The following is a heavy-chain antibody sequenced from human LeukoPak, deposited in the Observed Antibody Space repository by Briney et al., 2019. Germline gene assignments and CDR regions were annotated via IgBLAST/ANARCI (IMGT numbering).Heavy chain of an antibody. Sequence: PSETLSLTCAVHGGSFSGYYWSWIRQPPGKGMVWSGEINHSGSTNYNPSLKSRVTISVDTSKNQFSLKLSSVTAADTAVYYCAGGRDSSGYSLDYWGQGTLVTVSS. V-gene: IGHV4-34*01. CDR2: INHSGST. CDR1: GGSFSGYY. D-gene: IGHD3-22*01. CDR3: AGGRDSSGYSLDY. J-gene: IGHJ4*02.